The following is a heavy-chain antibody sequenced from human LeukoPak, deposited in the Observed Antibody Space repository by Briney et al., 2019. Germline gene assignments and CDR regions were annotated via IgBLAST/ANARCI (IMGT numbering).Heavy chain of an antibody. Sequence: SETLSLTCAVYGGSFSGYYWSWVRQPPGKGLEGSGEINHSGSTNYNPSLKSRVTISVDTSKNQFSLKLSSVTAADTAVYYCASLITMVRGVIKDYWGQGTLVTVSS. CDR2: INHSGST. D-gene: IGHD3-10*01. V-gene: IGHV4-34*01. CDR3: ASLITMVRGVIKDY. J-gene: IGHJ4*02. CDR1: GGSFSGYY.